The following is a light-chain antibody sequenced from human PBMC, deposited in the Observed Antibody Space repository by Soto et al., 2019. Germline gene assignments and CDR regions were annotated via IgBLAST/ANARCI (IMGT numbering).Light chain of an antibody. CDR2: DVT. Sequence: QSVLTQPASVSGSPGQSITISCTGTSSDVGGYNYVSWYQQNPGKAPKLMIYDVTNRPSGVSNRFSGSKSGNTASLTISGLQAEDEADYYCSSYTSSTTVAFGGGTKVTVL. CDR1: SSDVGGYNY. V-gene: IGLV2-14*01. J-gene: IGLJ2*01. CDR3: SSYTSSTTVA.